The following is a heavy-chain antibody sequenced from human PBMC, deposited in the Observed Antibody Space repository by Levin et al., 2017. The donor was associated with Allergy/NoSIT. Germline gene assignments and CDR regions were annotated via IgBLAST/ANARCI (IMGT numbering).Heavy chain of an antibody. J-gene: IGHJ4*02. V-gene: IGHV3-30*04. CDR2: ISKDGSNK. CDR1: GFSFSNYT. D-gene: IGHD3-16*01. CDR3: TGGEIFDY. Sequence: GGSLRLSCEASGFSFSNYTIHWVRQAPGKGLEWVAVISKDGSNKYYADSVKGRFTISRDNSKNTLYLQMNSPRAEDTAVYYCTGGEIFDYWGQGALVIVSS.